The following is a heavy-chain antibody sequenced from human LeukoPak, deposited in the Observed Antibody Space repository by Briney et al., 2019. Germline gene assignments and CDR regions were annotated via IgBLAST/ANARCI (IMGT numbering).Heavy chain of an antibody. Sequence: GGSLRLSCAASGFTFSSYWMSWVRQAPGKGLEWVANIKQDGSEKYYVDSVKGRFTISGDNAKNSLYLQMNSLRAEDTAVYYCAREGAYDFWSGYYYYYYMDVWGKGTTVTVSS. D-gene: IGHD3-3*01. CDR2: IKQDGSEK. CDR1: GFTFSSYW. V-gene: IGHV3-7*01. CDR3: AREGAYDFWSGYYYYYYMDV. J-gene: IGHJ6*03.